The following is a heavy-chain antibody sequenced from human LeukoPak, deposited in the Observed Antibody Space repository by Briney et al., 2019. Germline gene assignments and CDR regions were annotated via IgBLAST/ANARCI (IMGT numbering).Heavy chain of an antibody. V-gene: IGHV5-51*01. CDR3: VRQRGASGTINHFDP. J-gene: IGHJ5*02. D-gene: IGHD3-10*01. CDR1: GYSFPTYW. Sequence: GESLKISCKTSGYSFPTYWLGWVRQMPGTGLEWGGAIYPDDSDTRYSASFQGQVVISADSSIRTAYLQWNTLKTPDTGMYYCVRQRGASGTINHFDPWGQGTLVTVSS. CDR2: IYPDDSDT.